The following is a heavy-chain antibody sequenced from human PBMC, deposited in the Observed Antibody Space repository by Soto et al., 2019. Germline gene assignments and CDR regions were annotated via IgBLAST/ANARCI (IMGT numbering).Heavy chain of an antibody. V-gene: IGHV3-30*18. Sequence: QVQLVESGGGVVQPGRSLRLSCGASGFIFSKYGMHWVRQAPGKGLEGVAVISYDGSNKYYAESVKGRFIISRDKSENTLYLQMNSLRAEDTALYYCAKDLGSGKPYYYYAMDVWGQGTTVTVSS. CDR3: AKDLGSGKPYYYYAMDV. J-gene: IGHJ6*02. CDR1: GFIFSKYG. D-gene: IGHD3-10*01. CDR2: ISYDGSNK.